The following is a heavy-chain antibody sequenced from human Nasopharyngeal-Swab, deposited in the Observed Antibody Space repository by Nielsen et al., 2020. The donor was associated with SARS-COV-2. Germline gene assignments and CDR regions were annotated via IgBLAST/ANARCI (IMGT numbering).Heavy chain of an antibody. J-gene: IGHJ4*02. D-gene: IGHD5-12*01. CDR1: AFTFGTYS. CDR3: ARDRDSGYDRQFDY. V-gene: IGHV3-21*01. Sequence: GGSLRLSCAASAFTFGTYSMNWVRQAPGQGLEWVSSISSSSTSIYYADSVKGRFTISRDNAKNSLYLQMNSLRAEDTAVYFCARDRDSGYDRQFDYWGQGTLGTVSS. CDR2: ISSSSTSI.